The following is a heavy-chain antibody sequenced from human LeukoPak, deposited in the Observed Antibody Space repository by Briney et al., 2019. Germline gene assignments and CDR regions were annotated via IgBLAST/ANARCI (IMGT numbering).Heavy chain of an antibody. CDR2: INPNSGGT. CDR1: GYTFTGYY. J-gene: IGHJ3*02. CDR3: ARPGVGALTESAFDI. Sequence: GASVKVSCKASGYTFTGYYMHWVRQAPGQGLEWMGWINPNSGGTNYAQKFQGRVTMTRDTSISTAYMELSRLRSDDTAVYYCARPGVGALTESAFDIWGQGTMVTVSS. D-gene: IGHD1-26*01. V-gene: IGHV1-2*02.